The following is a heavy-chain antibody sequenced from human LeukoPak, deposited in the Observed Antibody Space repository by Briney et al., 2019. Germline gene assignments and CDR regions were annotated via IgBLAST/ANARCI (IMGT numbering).Heavy chain of an antibody. J-gene: IGHJ3*02. CDR1: GFTFSSYS. Sequence: GGSLRLSCAASGFTFSSYSMNWVRQAPGKGLEWVSSISSSSSYIYYADSVKGRFTISRDNAKNSLYLQMNSQRAEDTAVYYCARDTAYGDGAFDIWGQGTMVTVSS. V-gene: IGHV3-21*01. CDR2: ISSSSSYI. D-gene: IGHD4-17*01. CDR3: ARDTAYGDGAFDI.